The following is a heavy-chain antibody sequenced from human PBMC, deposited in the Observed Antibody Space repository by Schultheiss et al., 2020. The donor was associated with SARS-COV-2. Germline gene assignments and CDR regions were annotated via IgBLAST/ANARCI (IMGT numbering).Heavy chain of an antibody. CDR2: INHSGST. J-gene: IGHJ4*02. CDR1: GGSFSGYY. CDR3: ASRSADYGSGSYLRLDY. Sequence: SETLSLTCAVYGGSFSGYYWSWIRQPPGKGLEWIGEINHSGSTNYNPSLKSRVTISVDTSKNQFSLKLSSVTAADTAVYYCASRSADYGSGSYLRLDYWGQGTLVTVSS. V-gene: IGHV4-34*01. D-gene: IGHD3-10*01.